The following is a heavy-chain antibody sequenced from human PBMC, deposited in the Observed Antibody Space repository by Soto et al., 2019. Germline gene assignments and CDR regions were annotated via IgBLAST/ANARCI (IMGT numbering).Heavy chain of an antibody. Sequence: SETLSLTCTVSGGFISSGGYYWSWIRQHPGKGLEWIGYIYYSGSTYYNPSLKSRVTISVDTSKNQFSLKLSSVTAADTAVYYCARLSPYYYDSSGYLTDYWGQGTLVTVSS. D-gene: IGHD3-22*01. CDR3: ARLSPYYYDSSGYLTDY. CDR2: IYYSGST. CDR1: GGFISSGGYY. V-gene: IGHV4-31*03. J-gene: IGHJ4*02.